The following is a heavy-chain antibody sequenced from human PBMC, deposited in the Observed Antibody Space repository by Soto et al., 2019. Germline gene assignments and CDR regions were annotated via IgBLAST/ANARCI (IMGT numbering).Heavy chain of an antibody. CDR3: AREGEDKNSDY. Sequence: QVQLVQSVAEVKKPGSSVKVSCKASGCTFSSYAISWVRQAPGQGLEWMGGIIPIFGTANDAKKFQGRVTITEHETTSPAYMALRSVRSEHKAVHYCAREGEDKNSDYWGQGTLVTVAS. CDR1: GCTFSSYA. D-gene: IGHD3-16*01. J-gene: IGHJ4*02. CDR2: IIPIFGTA. V-gene: IGHV1-69*01.